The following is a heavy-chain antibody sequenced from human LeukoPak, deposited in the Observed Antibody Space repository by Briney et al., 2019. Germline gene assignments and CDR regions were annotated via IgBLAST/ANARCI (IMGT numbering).Heavy chain of an antibody. CDR1: GFTFSSYS. D-gene: IGHD2-2*01. CDR3: AVDCSSTSCYLGFDY. Sequence: PGGSLRLSCAASGFTFSSYSMNWVRQAPGKGLEWVSSISSSSYIYYADSVKGRFTISRDNAKNSLYLQMNSLRAEDTAVYYCAVDCSSTSCYLGFDYWGQGTLVTVSS. J-gene: IGHJ4*02. V-gene: IGHV3-21*01. CDR2: ISSSSYI.